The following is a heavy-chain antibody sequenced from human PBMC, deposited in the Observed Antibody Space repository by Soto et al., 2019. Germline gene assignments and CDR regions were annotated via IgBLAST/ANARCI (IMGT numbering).Heavy chain of an antibody. CDR1: GFSLSTSGVG. D-gene: IGHD3-10*01. V-gene: IGHV2-5*02. Sequence: QITLKESGPTLVKPTQTLTLTCTFSGFSLSTSGVGVGWIRQPPGKALEWLALIYWDDDKRYSPSLKSRLTITKDTSKNQVVLTMTNMDPVDTATYYCAHRPCPGFGELWGPYFDYWGQGTLVTVSS. CDR3: AHRPCPGFGELWGPYFDY. CDR2: IYWDDDK. J-gene: IGHJ4*02.